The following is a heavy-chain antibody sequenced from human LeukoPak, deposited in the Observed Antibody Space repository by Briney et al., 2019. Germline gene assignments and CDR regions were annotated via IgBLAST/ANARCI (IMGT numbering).Heavy chain of an antibody. V-gene: IGHV3-23*01. J-gene: IGHJ4*02. CDR2: ISGSGGST. D-gene: IGHD1-26*01. CDR1: GFTFSSYA. Sequence: PGGSLRLSCAASGFTFSSYAMSWVRQAPGKGLEWVSAISGSGGSTYYADSVKGRFTISRDNSKNTLYLQMNSLRAEDTAVYYCAKDRFGSGSYYAYFDYWGQGTLVTVSS. CDR3: AKDRFGSGSYYAYFDY.